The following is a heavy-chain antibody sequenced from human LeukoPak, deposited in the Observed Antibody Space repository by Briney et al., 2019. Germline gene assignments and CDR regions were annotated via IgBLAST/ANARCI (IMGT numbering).Heavy chain of an antibody. CDR1: GLTFSSHW. CDR2: ISYDGSNK. CDR3: ARDPLGDSTYYFDY. D-gene: IGHD2-21*01. J-gene: IGHJ4*02. V-gene: IGHV3-30*03. Sequence: PGGSLRLSCAASGLTFSSHWMHWVRQAPGKGLEWVAVISYDGSNKYYADSVKGRFTISRDNSKNTLYLQMNSLRAEDTAVYYCARDPLGDSTYYFDYWGQGTLVTVSS.